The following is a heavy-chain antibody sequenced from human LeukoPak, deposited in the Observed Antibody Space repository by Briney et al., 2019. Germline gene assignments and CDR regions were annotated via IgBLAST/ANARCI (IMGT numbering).Heavy chain of an antibody. V-gene: IGHV4-61*01. CDR3: ARYAERKYGMDV. CDR1: GGSVSSGSYY. CDR2: IYYSGST. Sequence: KPSETLSLTCTVSGGSVSSGSYYWSWIRQPPGKGLEWIGYIYYSGSTNYNPSLKSRVTISVDTSKNQFSLKLTSVTAADTAVYYCARYAERKYGMDVWGQGTTVIVSS. J-gene: IGHJ6*02.